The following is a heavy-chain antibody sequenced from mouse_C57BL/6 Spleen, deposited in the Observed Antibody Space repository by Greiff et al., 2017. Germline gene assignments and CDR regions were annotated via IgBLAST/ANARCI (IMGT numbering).Heavy chain of an antibody. V-gene: IGHV10-3*01. J-gene: IGHJ3*01. CDR3: VGDDSGFAY. CDR1: GFTFNTYA. Sequence: EVQGVESGGGLVQPKGSLKLSCAASGFTFNTYAMHWVRQAPGKGLEWVARIRSKSSNYATYYADAVKDRFTISRDDSQSMLYLQMNNLKTEDTAMYYCVGDDSGFAYWGQGTLVTVSA. CDR2: IRSKSSNYAT.